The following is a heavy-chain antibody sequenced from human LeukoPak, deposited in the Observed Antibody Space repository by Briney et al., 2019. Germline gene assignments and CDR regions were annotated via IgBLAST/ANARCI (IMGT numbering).Heavy chain of an antibody. CDR2: IRSKAYGGTT. V-gene: IGHV3-49*04. CDR1: GFTFGDYA. D-gene: IGHD1-1*01. J-gene: IGHJ3*02. Sequence: PGGSLRLSCTASGFTFGDYAMSWVRQAPGKGLEWVGFIRSKAYGGTTENAASVKGRFTISRDDSKSIAYLQMNSLKTEDTAVYYCTRVSGYNWNDVDAFDIWGQGTMVTVSS. CDR3: TRVSGYNWNDVDAFDI.